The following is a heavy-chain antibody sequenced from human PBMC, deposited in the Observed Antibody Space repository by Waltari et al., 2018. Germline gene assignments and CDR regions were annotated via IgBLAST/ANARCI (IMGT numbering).Heavy chain of an antibody. Sequence: QVLLQQSGPGLVKPSETLSVTCTVSGGSLSGFYWSWIRQSPGKGLEWIAFIYDSWTTKYNPALKSRVTRSVDTSKNRFTLKLGSATAADTALYYCARGTPSFYHYMDVWGKGTTVIVSS. CDR3: ARGTPSFYHYMDV. J-gene: IGHJ6*03. V-gene: IGHV4-59*01. CDR1: GGSLSGFY. CDR2: IYDSWTT.